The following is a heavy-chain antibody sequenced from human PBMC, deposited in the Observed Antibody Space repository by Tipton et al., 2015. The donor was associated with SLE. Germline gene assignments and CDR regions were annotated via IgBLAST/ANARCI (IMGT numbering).Heavy chain of an antibody. CDR3: TTDQRGWTADDY. CDR1: GFTFSSYG. CDR2: IWYDGSNK. D-gene: IGHD6-13*01. V-gene: IGHV3-33*08. Sequence: SLRLSCAASGFTFSSYGMHWVRQAPGKGLEWVAVIWYDGSNKYYADSVKGRFTISRDNSKNTLYLQMNSLRAEDTAVYYCTTDQRGWTADDYWGQGTLVTVSS. J-gene: IGHJ4*02.